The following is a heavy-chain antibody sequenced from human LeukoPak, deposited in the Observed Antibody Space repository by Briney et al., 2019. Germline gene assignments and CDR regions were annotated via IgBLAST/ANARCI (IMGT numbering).Heavy chain of an antibody. CDR1: GYTFTSYG. CDR3: ARFRFITIFGVVRGGNWFDP. Sequence: ASVKVSCKASGYTFTSYGISWVRQAPGQGLEWMGWISAYNGNTNYAQKLQGRVTMTTDTSTSTAYMELRSLRSDDTAVYYCARFRFITIFGVVRGGNWFDPWGQGTLVTVSS. D-gene: IGHD3-3*01. J-gene: IGHJ5*02. CDR2: ISAYNGNT. V-gene: IGHV1-18*01.